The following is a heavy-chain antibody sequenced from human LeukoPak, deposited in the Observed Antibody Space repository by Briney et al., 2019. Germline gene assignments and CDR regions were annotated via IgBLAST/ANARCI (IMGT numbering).Heavy chain of an antibody. CDR3: ARESTLIDY. CDR1: GFTFSSYE. J-gene: IGHJ4*02. CDR2: ISSSGSTI. D-gene: IGHD2-8*01. V-gene: IGHV3-48*03. Sequence: GGSLRLSCAASGFTFSSYEMNWVRQAPGKGLEWVSYISSSGSTIYYADSVKGRFTISRDNAKNSLYLQMNSLRAEDTAVYYCARESTLIDYWGQETLVTVSS.